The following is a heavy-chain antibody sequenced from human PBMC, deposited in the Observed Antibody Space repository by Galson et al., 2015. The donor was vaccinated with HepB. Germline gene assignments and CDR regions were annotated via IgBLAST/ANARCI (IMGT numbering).Heavy chain of an antibody. Sequence: CAISGDSVSSNSAAWNWIRQSPSRGLEWLGRTYYRSKWYNDYAVSVKSRITINPDTSKNQFSLRLNSVTPEDTAVYYCARVGIVVVPAASWSYYYGMDVWAKGPRSPSP. V-gene: IGHV6-1*01. CDR3: ARVGIVVVPAASWSYYYGMDV. CDR2: TYYRSKWYN. D-gene: IGHD2-2*01. CDR1: GDSVSSNSAA. J-gene: IGHJ6*02.